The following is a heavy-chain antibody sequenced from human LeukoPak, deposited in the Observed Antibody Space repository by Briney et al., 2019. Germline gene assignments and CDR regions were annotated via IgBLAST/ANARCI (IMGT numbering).Heavy chain of an antibody. CDR1: GYTFTSYA. V-gene: IGHV1-3*01. CDR2: INAGNGNT. J-gene: IGHJ4*02. D-gene: IGHD5-18*01. CDR3: ARGDWIQLWLPFDY. Sequence: GASVKVSCKASGYTFTSYAMHWVRQAPGQRLEWMGWINAGNGNTKYSQKFQGRVTITRDTCASTAYMELSSLRSDDTAVYYCARGDWIQLWLPFDYWGQGTLVTVSS.